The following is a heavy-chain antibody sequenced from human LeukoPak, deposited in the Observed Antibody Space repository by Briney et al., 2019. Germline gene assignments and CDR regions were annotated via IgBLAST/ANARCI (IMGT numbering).Heavy chain of an antibody. D-gene: IGHD3-3*01. V-gene: IGHV4-39*01. J-gene: IGHJ4*02. CDR1: GGSISSSSYY. CDR3: ARRGIFGVVIGSSADY. Sequence: SETLSLTCTVSGGSISSSSYYWGWMRQPPGKGLEWIGSIYYSGSTYYNPSLKSRVTISVDTSKNQFSLKLSSVTAADTAVYYCARRGIFGVVIGSSADYWGQGTLVIVSS. CDR2: IYYSGST.